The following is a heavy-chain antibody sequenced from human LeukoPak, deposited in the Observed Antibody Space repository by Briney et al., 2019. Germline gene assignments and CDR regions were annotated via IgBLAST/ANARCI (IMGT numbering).Heavy chain of an antibody. Sequence: GGSLRLSCAASGFTFSSYAMSWVRQAPGKGLEWVSAISGSGGSTYYADSVKGRFTISRDNSKNTLYLQMNSLRAEDTAVYYCAKDDIVVVPAVPNWFDPWGQGTLVTVSS. CDR1: GFTFSSYA. CDR3: AKDDIVVVPAVPNWFDP. J-gene: IGHJ5*02. CDR2: ISGSGGST. D-gene: IGHD2-2*01. V-gene: IGHV3-23*01.